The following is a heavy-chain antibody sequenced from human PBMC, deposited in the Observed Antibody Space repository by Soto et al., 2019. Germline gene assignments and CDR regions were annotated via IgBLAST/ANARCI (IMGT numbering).Heavy chain of an antibody. J-gene: IGHJ4*02. CDR2: INPSGGST. CDR3: ARVCDFWSGSPCFDY. D-gene: IGHD3-3*01. Sequence: ASVKVSCKASGYTFTSYYMQWVRQAPGQGLEWMGIINPSGGSTSYAQKFQGRVTMTRDTSTSTVNMELSSLRSEDTAVYYCARVCDFWSGSPCFDYWGQGTLVTVSS. CDR1: GYTFTSYY. V-gene: IGHV1-46*03.